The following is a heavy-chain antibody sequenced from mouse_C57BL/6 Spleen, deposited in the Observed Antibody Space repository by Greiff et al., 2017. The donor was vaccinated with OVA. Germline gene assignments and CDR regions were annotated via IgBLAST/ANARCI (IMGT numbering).Heavy chain of an antibody. Sequence: EVQLQESGGGLVQPKGSLTLSCAASGFTFTTYAMHWVRQAPGKGLVWVARIRSKSSNYATYYADSVQDRFTISRDDSQSRLYLQMKNLKTEDTAMYYWVRERDSNYYWYFDVWGTGTTVTVSS. V-gene: IGHV10-3*01. CDR1: GFTFTTYA. CDR2: IRSKSSNYAT. D-gene: IGHD2-5*01. CDR3: VRERDSNYYWYFDV. J-gene: IGHJ1*03.